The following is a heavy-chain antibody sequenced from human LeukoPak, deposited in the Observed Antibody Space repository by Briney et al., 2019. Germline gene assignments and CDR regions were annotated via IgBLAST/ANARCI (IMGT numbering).Heavy chain of an antibody. Sequence: SETLSLTCAVYGGSFSGYYWSWIRQPPGKGLEWIGEINHSGSTNYNPSLKSRVTISVDTSKNQFSLKLSSVTAADTAVYYCARGRGDYVWGSYRGHWFDPWGQGTLVTVSS. V-gene: IGHV4-34*01. J-gene: IGHJ5*02. CDR1: GGSFSGYY. CDR3: ARGRGDYVWGSYRGHWFDP. CDR2: INHSGST. D-gene: IGHD3-16*02.